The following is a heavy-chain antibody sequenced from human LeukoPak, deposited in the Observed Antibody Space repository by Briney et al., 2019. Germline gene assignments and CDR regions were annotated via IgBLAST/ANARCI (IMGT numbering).Heavy chain of an antibody. Sequence: SETLSLTCTVSGGSISSSSYYWGWIRQPPGKGLEWIGSIYYSGSTYYNPSLKSRVTISVDTSKNQFSLKLSSVTAADTAVYYCARNERYVGGAYYYYMDVWGKGTTVTVSS. J-gene: IGHJ6*03. V-gene: IGHV4-39*07. CDR3: ARNERYVGGAYYYYMDV. CDR2: IYYSGST. CDR1: GGSISSSSYY. D-gene: IGHD1-26*01.